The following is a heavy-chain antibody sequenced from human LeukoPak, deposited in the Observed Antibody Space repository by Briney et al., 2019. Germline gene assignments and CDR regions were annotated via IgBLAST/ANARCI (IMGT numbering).Heavy chain of an antibody. CDR3: ARVFDSSGGYDY. CDR1: GGSISSYY. J-gene: IGHJ4*02. CDR2: IYYSGST. D-gene: IGHD3-22*01. V-gene: IGHV4-59*01. Sequence: PSETLSLTCTVSGGSISSYYWSWIRQPPGKGLEWIGYIYYSGSTNYNPSLKSRVTISVDTSKNQFSLKLRSVTAADTAVYYCARVFDSSGGYDYWGQGTLVTVSS.